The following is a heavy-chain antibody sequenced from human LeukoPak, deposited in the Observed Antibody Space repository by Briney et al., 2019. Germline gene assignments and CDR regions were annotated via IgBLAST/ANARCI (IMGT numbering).Heavy chain of an antibody. J-gene: IGHJ5*02. V-gene: IGHV4-39*07. CDR2: IYYSGSP. D-gene: IGHD6-13*01. CDR3: ARDDNTTWYGGFGA. Sequence: SETLSLTCTVSGGSVISSLAFWGWTRHPPGEGLGWLGSIYYSGSPYYNPSLKRRVTISVDTSKNQFSLKLSSVTAADTAVYYCARDDNTTWYGGFGAWGQGTLVTVSS. CDR1: GGSVISSLAF.